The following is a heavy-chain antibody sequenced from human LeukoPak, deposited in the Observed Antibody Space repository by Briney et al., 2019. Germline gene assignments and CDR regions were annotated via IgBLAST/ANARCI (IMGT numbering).Heavy chain of an antibody. J-gene: IGHJ4*02. Sequence: SETLSLTCAVSGVSISTNTWWSWVRQTPGKGLEWIGEIFHSESVNSNPSLESRLTISLDKSKNHFSLELTSVTAADTALYFCAREIFGARAFEYWGQGVLVTVSS. CDR2: IFHSESV. CDR1: GVSISTNTW. D-gene: IGHD3-3*01. CDR3: AREIFGARAFEY. V-gene: IGHV4-4*02.